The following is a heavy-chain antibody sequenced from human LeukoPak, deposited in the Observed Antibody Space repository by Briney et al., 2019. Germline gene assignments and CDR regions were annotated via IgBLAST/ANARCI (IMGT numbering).Heavy chain of an antibody. J-gene: IGHJ4*02. CDR3: ARENGRGVISPYFDY. CDR2: IYYSGST. V-gene: IGHV4-39*07. D-gene: IGHD3-10*01. Sequence: SSETLSLTCTVSGGSISSSSYYWGWIRQPPGKGLEWIGSIYYSGSTYYNPSLKSRVTISVDTSKNQFSLKLSSVTAADTAVYYCARENGRGVISPYFDYWGQGTLVTVSS. CDR1: GGSISSSSYY.